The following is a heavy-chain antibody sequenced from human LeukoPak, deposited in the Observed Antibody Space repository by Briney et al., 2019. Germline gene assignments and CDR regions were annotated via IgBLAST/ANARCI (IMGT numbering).Heavy chain of an antibody. CDR1: GYTFTGYY. CDR2: INPNSGGT. J-gene: IGHJ5*02. CDR3: ARAEDIVVVPAALEFDP. Sequence: ASVKVSCKASGYTFTGYYMHWVRQAPGQGLEWMGWINPNSGGTNYAQKCQGRVTMTRDTSISTAYMELSRLRSDDTAVYYCARAEDIVVVPAALEFDPWGQGTLVTVSS. V-gene: IGHV1-2*02. D-gene: IGHD2-2*01.